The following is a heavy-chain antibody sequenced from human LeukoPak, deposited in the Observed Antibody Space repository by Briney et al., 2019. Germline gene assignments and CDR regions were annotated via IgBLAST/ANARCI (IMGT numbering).Heavy chain of an antibody. Sequence: SETLSLTYTVSGGSIIPYFWNWIRQPPGKGLEWIGYIYYSGSTNYNPSLKSRVTISVDTSKNQFSLKLSSVSPADTAVYFCAGADIQLPDHWGQGTLVIVSS. CDR2: IYYSGST. V-gene: IGHV4-59*01. J-gene: IGHJ5*02. CDR1: GGSIIPYF. CDR3: AGADIQLPDH. D-gene: IGHD1-1*01.